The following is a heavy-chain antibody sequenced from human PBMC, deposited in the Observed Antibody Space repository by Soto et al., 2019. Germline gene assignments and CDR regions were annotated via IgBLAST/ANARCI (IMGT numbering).Heavy chain of an antibody. D-gene: IGHD3-3*01. J-gene: IGHJ5*02. V-gene: IGHV3-9*01. CDR1: GFTFDDYA. CDR2: ISWNSGSI. Sequence: EVQLVESGGGLVQPGRSPRLSCAASGFTFDDYAMHWVRQAPGKGLEWVSGISWNSGSIGYADSVKGRFTISRDNAKNSLYLQMNSLRAEDTALYYCAKDICPSHFGSLRFDPWGQGTLVTVSS. CDR3: AKDICPSHFGSLRFDP.